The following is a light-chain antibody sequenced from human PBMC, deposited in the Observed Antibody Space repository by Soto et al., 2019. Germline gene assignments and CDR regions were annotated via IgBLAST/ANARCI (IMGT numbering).Light chain of an antibody. V-gene: IGLV2-14*01. CDR3: RSYTTNSTYV. Sequence: QSVLTQPASVSGSPGQSITISCTGTSSDVGGYNSVSWYQQHPGKAPKLMIYEVTNRPSGVSNRFSGSKSGNTASLTISGHQAEDEADYYCRSYTTNSTYVFGTGTKLTVL. CDR1: SSDVGGYNS. CDR2: EVT. J-gene: IGLJ1*01.